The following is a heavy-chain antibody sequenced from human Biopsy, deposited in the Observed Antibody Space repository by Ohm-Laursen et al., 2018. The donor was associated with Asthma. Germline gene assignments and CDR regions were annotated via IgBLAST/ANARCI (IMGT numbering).Heavy chain of an antibody. CDR1: GFSFSDYY. Sequence: SLRLSCAASGFSFSDYYMTWMRQAPGKGLEWVSSISSSGSTTYPAESVKGRFTISRDNAQKSLLLKMGSLRAEDTAIYYCARVFESSEWGPFYHFGLDVWGQGTTVAVSS. D-gene: IGHD6-25*01. J-gene: IGHJ6*02. CDR2: ISSSGSTT. CDR3: ARVFESSEWGPFYHFGLDV. V-gene: IGHV3-11*01.